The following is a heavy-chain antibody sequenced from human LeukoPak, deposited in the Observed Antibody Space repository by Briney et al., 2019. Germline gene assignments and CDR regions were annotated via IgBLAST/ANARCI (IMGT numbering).Heavy chain of an antibody. CDR3: AKVPAAEYYDFWSGPGAFDI. Sequence: PGGSLRLPCAASGFTVSSNYMSWVRQAPGKGLEWVSVIYSGGSTYYADSVKGRFTISRDNSKNTLYLRMNSLRAEDTALYYCAKVPAAEYYDFWSGPGAFDIWGQGTMVTVSS. CDR1: GFTVSSNY. V-gene: IGHV3-53*05. D-gene: IGHD3-3*01. J-gene: IGHJ3*02. CDR2: IYSGGST.